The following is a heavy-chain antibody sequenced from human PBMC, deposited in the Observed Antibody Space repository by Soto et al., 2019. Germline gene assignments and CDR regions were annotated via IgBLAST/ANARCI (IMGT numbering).Heavy chain of an antibody. J-gene: IGHJ4*02. D-gene: IGHD5-18*01. CDR1: GYTFTSYG. Sequence: GASVKVSCKASGYTFTSYGISWVRQAPGQGLEWMGWINSYNGNTNYAQKLQGRVTMTTDTSTSTAYMELRSLRSDDTAVYYCAPHTLDTGMPSGYWGQGTLVPSPQ. V-gene: IGHV1-18*01. CDR3: APHTLDTGMPSGY. CDR2: INSYNGNT.